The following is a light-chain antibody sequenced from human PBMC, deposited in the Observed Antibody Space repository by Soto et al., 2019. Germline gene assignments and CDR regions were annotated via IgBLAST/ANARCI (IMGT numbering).Light chain of an antibody. CDR1: STNIGDNY. CDR2: DDD. CDR3: GTWDDSLVSYV. V-gene: IGLV1-51*01. J-gene: IGLJ1*01. Sequence: QSALTQPPSVSAAPGQRVTISCSGTSTNIGDNYVSWYQHLPRTAPQQVAYDDDKRRSELPGRFSGSTSGASAALVIAGLQTGDEADYYCGTWDDSLVSYVFGTGTKVTVL.